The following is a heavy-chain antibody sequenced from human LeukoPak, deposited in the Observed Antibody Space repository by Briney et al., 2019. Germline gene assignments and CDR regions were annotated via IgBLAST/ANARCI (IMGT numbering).Heavy chain of an antibody. CDR2: LSYDGST. CDR1: GGPISSSNYY. Sequence: SETLSLTCAVSGGPISSSNYYWGWIRQPSGKGLEWIVSLSYDGSTYYNPSLKSRVTISTDTSKKQFSLRLSSVTAADTAVYYCARVMGRPLQLGFKGSTAFDIWGQGTIVTVSS. J-gene: IGHJ3*02. V-gene: IGHV4-39*07. D-gene: IGHD3-3*01. CDR3: ARVMGRPLQLGFKGSTAFDI.